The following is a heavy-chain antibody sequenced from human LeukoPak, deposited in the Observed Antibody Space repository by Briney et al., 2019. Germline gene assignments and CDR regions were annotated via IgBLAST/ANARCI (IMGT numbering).Heavy chain of an antibody. CDR3: ARGTGSNYSGSGSQDY. CDR2: ISSSSSYI. J-gene: IGHJ4*02. CDR1: GFTFSSYS. Sequence: PGGSLRLSCAASGFTFSSYSMNWVRQAPGKGLEWVSSISSSSSYIYFADSVKGRFTISGDNAKNSLYLQMNSLRAEDTAVYYCARGTGSNYSGSGSQDYWGQGTLVTVSS. D-gene: IGHD3-10*01. V-gene: IGHV3-21*01.